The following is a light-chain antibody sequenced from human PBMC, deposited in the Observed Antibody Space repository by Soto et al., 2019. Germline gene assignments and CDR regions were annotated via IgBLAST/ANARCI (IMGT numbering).Light chain of an antibody. Sequence: QSALTQPASVSGSPGQSITISCTGTSSDVGGYNYVSWYQHHPGKAPKLMIFDVSHRPSGVSNRISGSKSGNTASLSISGLQADDESDYYCCSYTPSRTRVFGGGTKLTVL. CDR2: DVS. CDR3: CSYTPSRTRV. CDR1: SSDVGGYNY. J-gene: IGLJ3*02. V-gene: IGLV2-14*03.